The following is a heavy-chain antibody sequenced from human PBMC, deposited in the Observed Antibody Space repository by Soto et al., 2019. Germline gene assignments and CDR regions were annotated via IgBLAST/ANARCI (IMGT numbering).Heavy chain of an antibody. D-gene: IGHD3-22*01. J-gene: IGHJ3*02. CDR3: ARDRNNFGSSDYYDAFDI. CDR2: IKQDGTDE. Sequence: PGGSLRLSCAVSGFTFSNYWMTWVRQAPGKGLEWVANIKQDGTDEYYVDSVKGRFTVSRDNAKNSLYLQMNSLRAEDTAVYYCARDRNNFGSSDYYDAFDIWGQGTMVTVSS. CDR1: GFTFSNYW. V-gene: IGHV3-7*01.